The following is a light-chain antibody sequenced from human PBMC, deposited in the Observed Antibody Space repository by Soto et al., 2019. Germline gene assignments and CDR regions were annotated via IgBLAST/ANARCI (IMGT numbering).Light chain of an antibody. V-gene: IGKV1-39*01. Sequence: DIQMTQSPSSLSASVGDRVTITCRASQSIDTDLNWYRQKPGKAPKLLIYAASGLHSGVPARISGSGSGTDFTLTISSLQSEDFATYYFQQSYGAPPTFGQGIKVEIK. CDR3: QQSYGAPPT. CDR1: QSIDTD. J-gene: IGKJ2*01. CDR2: AAS.